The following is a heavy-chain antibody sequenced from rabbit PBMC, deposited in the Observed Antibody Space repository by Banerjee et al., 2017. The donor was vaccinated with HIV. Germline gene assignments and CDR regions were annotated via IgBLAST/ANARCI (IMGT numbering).Heavy chain of an antibody. CDR2: IYAGSNGGI. V-gene: IGHV1S45*01. CDR1: GIDASSSYY. CDR3: ARTSGYYSEGYFNL. Sequence: QEQLGESGGGLVKPGASLTLTCTASGIDASSSYYRCWVRQAPGKGLEWIACIYAGSNGGIYYATWAKGRFTISKTSSTTVTLQMTSLTAADTATYFCARTSGYYSEGYFNLWGPCTLVTVS. J-gene: IGHJ4*01. D-gene: IGHD1-1*01.